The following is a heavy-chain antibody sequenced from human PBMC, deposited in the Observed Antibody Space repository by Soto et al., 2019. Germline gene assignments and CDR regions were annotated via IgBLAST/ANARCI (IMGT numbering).Heavy chain of an antibody. Sequence: SQTLSLTCAISGDSVSSNSAAWNWIRLSPSRGLEWLGRTYYRSKWYNDYAVSVKSRITINPDTSKNQFSLQLNSVTPEDTAVYYCARGPIAVAGDFDYWGQGTLVTVSS. V-gene: IGHV6-1*01. J-gene: IGHJ4*02. CDR2: TYYRSKWYN. CDR3: ARGPIAVAGDFDY. D-gene: IGHD6-19*01. CDR1: GDSVSSNSAA.